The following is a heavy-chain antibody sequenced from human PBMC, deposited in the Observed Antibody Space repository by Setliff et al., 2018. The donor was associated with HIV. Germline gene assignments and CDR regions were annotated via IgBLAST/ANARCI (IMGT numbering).Heavy chain of an antibody. V-gene: IGHV4-4*08. Sequence: PSETLSLTCTVSGGSISSYYWSWIRQPPGKGLEWIGYIYTSGSINYNPSLKSRVTISVDTSKNQFSLKLSSVTAADTAVYYCVRAGYCSSASYYFSGWFDPWGQGTLVTVSS. CDR1: GGSISSYY. CDR3: VRAGYCSSASYYFSGWFDP. CDR2: IYTSGSI. J-gene: IGHJ5*02. D-gene: IGHD2-2*01.